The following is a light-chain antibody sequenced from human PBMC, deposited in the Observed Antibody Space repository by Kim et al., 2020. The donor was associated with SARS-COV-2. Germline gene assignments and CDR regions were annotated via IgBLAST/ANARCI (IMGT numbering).Light chain of an antibody. CDR2: GAS. V-gene: IGKV3-20*01. J-gene: IGKJ2*01. CDR3: QQYGSSPRYT. CDR1: QSVSSSY. Sequence: SPGESVTLSCRASQSVSSSYLAWYQQKPGQAPRLLIYGASSRATGIPDRFSGSGSGTDFTLTISRVEPEDFAVYYCQQYGSSPRYTFGQGTNLEI.